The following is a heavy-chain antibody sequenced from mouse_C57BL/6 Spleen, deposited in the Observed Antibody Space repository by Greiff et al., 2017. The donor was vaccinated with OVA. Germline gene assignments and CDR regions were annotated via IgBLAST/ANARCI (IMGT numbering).Heavy chain of an antibody. D-gene: IGHD2-3*01. J-gene: IGHJ3*01. CDR2: IDPSDSYT. CDR3: ARGDGYYAWFAY. V-gene: IGHV1-69*01. CDR1: GYTFTSYW. Sequence: QVQLQQSGAELVMPGASVKLSCKASGYTFTSYWMHWVMQRPGQGLEWIGEIDPSDSYTNYNQKFKGKSTLTVDKSSSTAYMQLSSLTSEDSAVYYCARGDGYYAWFAYWGQGTLVTVSA.